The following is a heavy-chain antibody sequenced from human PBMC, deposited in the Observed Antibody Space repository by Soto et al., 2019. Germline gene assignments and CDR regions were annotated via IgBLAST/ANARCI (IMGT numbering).Heavy chain of an antibody. J-gene: IGHJ4*02. Sequence: PSETLSLTCAVSGGSISSGGYSWSWIRQPPGKGLEWIGYIYHSGSTYYNPSLKSRVTISVDRSKNQFSLKLSSVTAADTAVYYCARGWPHSSSRPLDYWGQGTLVTVSS. CDR2: IYHSGST. D-gene: IGHD6-13*01. V-gene: IGHV4-30-2*01. CDR3: ARGWPHSSSRPLDY. CDR1: GGSISSGGYS.